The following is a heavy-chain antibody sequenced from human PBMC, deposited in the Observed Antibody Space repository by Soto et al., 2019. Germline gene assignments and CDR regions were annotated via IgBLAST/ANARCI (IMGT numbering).Heavy chain of an antibody. V-gene: IGHV4-4*07. Sequence: SETLSLTCTVSGGSISSYYWSWIRHPAGKGLEWIGRIYANGNSDYNPSLKSRVTVSIDTSKNQFSLKVTSVTAADTAVYYCARGAGPPWFDPWGQGTLVTVSS. CDR3: ARGAGPPWFDP. CDR1: GGSISSYY. CDR2: IYANGNS. J-gene: IGHJ5*02.